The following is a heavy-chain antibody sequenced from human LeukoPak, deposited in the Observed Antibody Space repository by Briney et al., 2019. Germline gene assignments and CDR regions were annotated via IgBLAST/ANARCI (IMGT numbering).Heavy chain of an antibody. D-gene: IGHD2-2*01. V-gene: IGHV3-21*01. CDR1: GFTFSSYS. J-gene: IGHJ6*04. Sequence: GGSLRLSCAASGFTFSSYSMNWVRQAPGKGLEWVSSISSSSSYIYYADSVKGRFTISRDNAKNSLYLQMNSLRAEDTAVYYCARVKSGEVVVPAAAHYYYYGMDVWGKGTTVTVSS. CDR3: ARVKSGEVVVPAAAHYYYYGMDV. CDR2: ISSSSSYI.